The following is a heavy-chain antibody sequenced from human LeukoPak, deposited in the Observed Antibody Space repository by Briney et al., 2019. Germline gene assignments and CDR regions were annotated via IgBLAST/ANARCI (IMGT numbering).Heavy chain of an antibody. V-gene: IGHV3-15*01. D-gene: IGHD3-10*01. Sequence: KTGGSLRLSCAASGFTFSNAWMSWVRQAPGKGLEWVGRIKSKTDGGTTDYDAPVKGRFTISRDDSKNTLYLQMNSLKTEDTAVYYCTTAGSYYGSGSYSPYKFDYWGQGTLVTVSS. CDR2: IKSKTDGGTT. J-gene: IGHJ4*02. CDR3: TTAGSYYGSGSYSPYKFDY. CDR1: GFTFSNAW.